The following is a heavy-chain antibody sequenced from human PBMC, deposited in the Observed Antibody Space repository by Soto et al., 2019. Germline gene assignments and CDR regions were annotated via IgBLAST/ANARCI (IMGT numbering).Heavy chain of an antibody. CDR2: ISFDGTNK. J-gene: IGHJ6*02. V-gene: IGHV3-30*18. D-gene: IGHD3-3*01. Sequence: GESLKISCAASGFTFSDSGMHWVRQAPGKGLEWVAVISFDGTNKHCIDSVKGRFTISRDNSKNTLYLQMNSLRADDTAVYYCAKDGTRLWDFWSGSYGMDVWGQGTTVTVSS. CDR1: GFTFSDSG. CDR3: AKDGTRLWDFWSGSYGMDV.